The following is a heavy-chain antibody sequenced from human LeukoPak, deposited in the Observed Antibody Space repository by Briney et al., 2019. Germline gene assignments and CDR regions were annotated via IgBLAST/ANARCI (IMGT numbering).Heavy chain of an antibody. D-gene: IGHD5-18*01. CDR2: IKQDGSEK. Sequence: GGSLRLSCAASGFTFSSYWMSWVRQAPGKGLEWVANIKQDGSEKYYVDSVKGRFTISRDNAKNSLYLQMNSLRAEDTAVYYCAGLMVDTAMVTFFDPWGQGTLVTVSS. V-gene: IGHV3-7*01. CDR1: GFTFSSYW. J-gene: IGHJ5*02. CDR3: AGLMVDTAMVTFFDP.